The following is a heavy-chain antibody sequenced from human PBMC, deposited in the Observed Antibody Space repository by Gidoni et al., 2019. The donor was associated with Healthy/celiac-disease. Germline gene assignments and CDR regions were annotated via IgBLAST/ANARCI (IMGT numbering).Heavy chain of an antibody. D-gene: IGHD6-6*01. CDR2: IKPNSGGT. Sequence: QLHLVQSRAEVKKPGASVTVSCKASGHPFTGYCLHWVRQAPGQGLEWMGWIKPNSGGTNEAQKLQGRVTRTRDTSISTAYMELCRLRSDDTAVYYCARTSIAARVTRYYYYYYMDVWGKGTTVTVSS. CDR3: ARTSIAARVTRYYYYYYMDV. CDR1: GHPFTGYC. J-gene: IGHJ6*03. V-gene: IGHV1-2*02.